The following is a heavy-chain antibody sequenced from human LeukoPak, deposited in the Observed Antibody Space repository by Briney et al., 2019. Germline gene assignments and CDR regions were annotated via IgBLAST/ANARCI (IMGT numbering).Heavy chain of an antibody. CDR1: GGTFSSYA. Sequence: SVKVSCKASGGTFSSYAISWVRQAPGQGLEWMGGIIPIFGTANYAQKFQGRVTMTRDTSTSTVYMELSSLRSEDTAVYYCARSARVVRYDYWGQGTLVTVSS. CDR2: IIPIFGTA. V-gene: IGHV1-69*05. J-gene: IGHJ4*02. D-gene: IGHD3-3*01. CDR3: ARSARVVRYDY.